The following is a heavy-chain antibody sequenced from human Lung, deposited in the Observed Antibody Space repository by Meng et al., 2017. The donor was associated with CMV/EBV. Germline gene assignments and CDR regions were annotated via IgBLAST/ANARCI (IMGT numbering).Heavy chain of an antibody. V-gene: IGHV3-66*02. J-gene: IGHJ4*02. Sequence: GEXXKISCAVSGLSVITNYMSWVRQAPGKGLEWVSVIYSGGTTIYADFVKGRFTFSRDSSKNTLYLQMNHLRPEDTAVYFCLGGHVAAAVPFDYWGQGALVTVSS. CDR3: LGGHVAAAVPFDY. D-gene: IGHD3-10*01. CDR1: GLSVITNY. CDR2: IYSGGTT.